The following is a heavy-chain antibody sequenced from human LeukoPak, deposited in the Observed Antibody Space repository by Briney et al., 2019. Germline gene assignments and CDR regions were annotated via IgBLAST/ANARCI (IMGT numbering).Heavy chain of an antibody. Sequence: GGSLRLSCGTSGFTFSNYGMHWVRQAPGKGLEWVAVISYDGRNKYYGDSVKGRFTISRDNSKNTLYLQMNSLRTEDTAVYYCVLGAYHVYGGYFDSWGQGTLVTVSS. J-gene: IGHJ4*02. CDR2: ISYDGRNK. V-gene: IGHV3-30*03. CDR1: GFTFSNYG. CDR3: VLGAYHVYGGYFDS. D-gene: IGHD4/OR15-4a*01.